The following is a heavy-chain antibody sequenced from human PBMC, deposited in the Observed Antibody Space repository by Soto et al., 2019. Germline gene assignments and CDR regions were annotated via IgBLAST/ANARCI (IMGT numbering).Heavy chain of an antibody. CDR3: SRRAPEGFDP. CDR1: GGSIGTSAYY. J-gene: IGHJ5*02. Sequence: SETLSLTCAVSGGSIGTSAYYWGWIRQAPGKGLEWVGSINHSGNTYLSPSLKDRVTMSVDTSKNSFSLKLRSATAADTGLYYCSRRAPEGFDPWGQGTLVT. V-gene: IGHV4-39*01. CDR2: INHSGNT.